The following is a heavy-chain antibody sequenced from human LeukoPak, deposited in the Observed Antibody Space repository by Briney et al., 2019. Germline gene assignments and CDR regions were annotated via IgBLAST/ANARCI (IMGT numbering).Heavy chain of an antibody. CDR1: GGSITSY. D-gene: IGHD3-16*02. Sequence: SETLSLTCTVSGGSITSYWSWIRQPPGKGLEWIGYVYYSGSTNYNPSLKSRVTMSIDTSKNQFSLKLSSVTAADTAVYYCARRGPYDYVWGSYRYTIDYWGQGTLVTVSS. CDR2: VYYSGST. CDR3: ARRGPYDYVWGSYRYTIDY. J-gene: IGHJ4*02. V-gene: IGHV4-59*01.